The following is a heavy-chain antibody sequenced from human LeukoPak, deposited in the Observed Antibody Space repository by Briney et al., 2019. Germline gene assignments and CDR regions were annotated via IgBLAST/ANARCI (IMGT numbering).Heavy chain of an antibody. J-gene: IGHJ2*01. Sequence: GGSLRLSCAASGFTFTSYSMNWVRQAPGKGLEWVSAISGSGGSTYYADSVKGRFTISRDNSKNTQYLQMNSLRAEDTALYYCAKGRTYYWFFDLWGRGTLVTVSS. CDR3: AKGRTYYWFFDL. D-gene: IGHD3/OR15-3a*01. V-gene: IGHV3-23*01. CDR1: GFTFTSYS. CDR2: ISGSGGST.